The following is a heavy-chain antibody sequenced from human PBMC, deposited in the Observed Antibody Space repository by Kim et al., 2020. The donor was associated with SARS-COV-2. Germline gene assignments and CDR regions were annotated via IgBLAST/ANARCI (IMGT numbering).Heavy chain of an antibody. Sequence: SETLSLTCTVSGGSISSGGYYWSWIRQHPGKGLGWIGYIYYSGSTYYNPSLKSRVTISVDTSKNQFSLKLSSVTAADTAVYYCARGSYSSSWFDYWGQGTLVTVSS. CDR1: GGSISSGGYY. J-gene: IGHJ4*02. D-gene: IGHD6-13*01. CDR2: IYYSGST. V-gene: IGHV4-31*03. CDR3: ARGSYSSSWFDY.